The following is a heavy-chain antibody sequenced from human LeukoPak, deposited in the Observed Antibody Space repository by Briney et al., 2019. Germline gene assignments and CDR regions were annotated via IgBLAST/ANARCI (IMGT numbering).Heavy chain of an antibody. D-gene: IGHD5-12*01. J-gene: IGHJ4*02. V-gene: IGHV3-74*01. CDR3: ASQSRYGLDY. CDR2: IKSDGSST. CDR1: GFTFSTYW. Sequence: PGGSLRLSCAASGFTFSTYWMHWVRHAPGKGLVWVSRIKSDGSSTIYADSVKGRFTISRDNAKNTLYLQMNSLRAEDTAVYYCASQSRYGLDYWGQGSLVTVSS.